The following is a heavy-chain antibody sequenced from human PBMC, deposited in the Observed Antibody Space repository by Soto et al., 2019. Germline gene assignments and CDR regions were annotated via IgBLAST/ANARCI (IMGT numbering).Heavy chain of an antibody. Sequence: ASVKVSCKVSGYTLTELSMHWVQQAPGKGLEWMGGFDPEDGETIYAQKFQGRVTMTEDTSTDTAYMELSSLRSEDTAVYYCATDHAVEAGTFPRYGYAFDIWGQGTMVTVSS. J-gene: IGHJ3*02. CDR3: ATDHAVEAGTFPRYGYAFDI. D-gene: IGHD6-13*01. V-gene: IGHV1-24*01. CDR2: FDPEDGET. CDR1: GYTLTELS.